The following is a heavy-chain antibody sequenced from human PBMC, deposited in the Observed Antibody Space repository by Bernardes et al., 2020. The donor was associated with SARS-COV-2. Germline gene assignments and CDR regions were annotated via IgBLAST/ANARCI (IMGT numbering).Heavy chain of an antibody. D-gene: IGHD6-19*01. V-gene: IGHV3-30*18. CDR2: ISYDGTKK. J-gene: IGHJ4*02. Sequence: GGSLRLSCAASGFTFSRYGMHWVRQAPGKGLEWVALISYDGTKKYYADSVKGRFTISRDDSKNTLYLQMNSLRAEDTAVYYCAKDWAASLSSGWYVPVDFWGQGTLVTVSS. CDR1: GFTFSRYG. CDR3: AKDWAASLSSGWYVPVDF.